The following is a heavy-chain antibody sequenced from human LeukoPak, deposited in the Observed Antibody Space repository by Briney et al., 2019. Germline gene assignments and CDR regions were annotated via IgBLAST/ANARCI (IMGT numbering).Heavy chain of an antibody. V-gene: IGHV4-34*01. Sequence: SETLSLTCAVYGGSFSGYYWSWIRQPPGKGLEWIGEINHSGSTNYNPSLKSRVTISVDTSKNQFSLKLSSVTAVDTAVYYCARGRITMVRGVLDYWGQGTLVTVSS. CDR1: GGSFSGYY. CDR3: ARGRITMVRGVLDY. CDR2: INHSGST. D-gene: IGHD3-10*01. J-gene: IGHJ4*02.